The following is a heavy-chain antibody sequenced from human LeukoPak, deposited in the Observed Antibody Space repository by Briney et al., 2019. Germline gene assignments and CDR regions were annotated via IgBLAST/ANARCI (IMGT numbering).Heavy chain of an antibody. CDR2: IYSGGST. D-gene: IGHD6-19*01. J-gene: IGHJ4*02. V-gene: IGHV3-53*01. CDR1: GFTVSSNY. CDR3: AKDQTVAVAGPFDN. Sequence: GGSLRLSCAASGFTVSSNYMSWVRQAPGKGLEWVSVIYSGGSTYYADSVKGRFTISRDNSKTTLYLHMDSLRVEDTAVYYCAKDQTVAVAGPFDNWGQGTLVTVSS.